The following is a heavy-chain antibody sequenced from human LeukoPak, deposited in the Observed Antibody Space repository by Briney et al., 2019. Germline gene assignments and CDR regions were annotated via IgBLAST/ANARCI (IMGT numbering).Heavy chain of an antibody. V-gene: IGHV3-66*04. CDR1: GLTVSSNY. J-gene: IGHJ3*01. Sequence: GGSLRLSCAASGLTVSSNYMSWVRQAPGKGLEWVSVIYSGGFTDYADSVKGRFTISRDNSKNTLYLQMNNLRAEDTAVYYCERQRAFDVWGRGTMVTVSS. CDR2: IYSGGFT. CDR3: ERQRAFDV.